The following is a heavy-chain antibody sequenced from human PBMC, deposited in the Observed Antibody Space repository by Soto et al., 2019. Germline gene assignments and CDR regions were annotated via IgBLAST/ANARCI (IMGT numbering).Heavy chain of an antibody. CDR2: SKRKADGGTT. D-gene: IGHD2-2*01. J-gene: IGHJ4*02. CDR1: GFTFSNAW. Sequence: GGSLRLSCATSGFTFSNAWMSWVRQAPGKGLEWVGRSKRKADGGTTDYAAPVKGRFTISRDDSKDTLYLQMNSLKTEDTAVYYCIISPYCTSTSCHFSYWGQGTLVTV. V-gene: IGHV3-15*01. CDR3: IISPYCTSTSCHFSY.